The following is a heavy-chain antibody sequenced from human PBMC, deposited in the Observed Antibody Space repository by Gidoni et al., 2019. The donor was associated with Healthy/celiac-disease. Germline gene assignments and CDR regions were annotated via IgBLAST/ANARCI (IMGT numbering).Heavy chain of an antibody. CDR1: GLSPGTSGVG. D-gene: IGHD3-3*01. CDR2: IYCDDDK. V-gene: IGHV2-5*02. CDR3: SHAKLTIFGVWPSGFDP. Sequence: QITLKGSGPTPVTPTQTRTLNCPFPGLSPGTSGVGVGWMRQHPGKALELLALIYCDDDKLYSPSLKSRLTITKDTSKDQMVHTMTNMDPVDTATYYCSHAKLTIFGVWPSGFDPWGQGTLVTVSS. J-gene: IGHJ5*02.